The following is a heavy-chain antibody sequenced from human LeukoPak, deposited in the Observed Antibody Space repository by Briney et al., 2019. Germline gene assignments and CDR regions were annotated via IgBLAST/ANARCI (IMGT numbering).Heavy chain of an antibody. Sequence: SETLSLTCAVSGGSISSYYWSWIRQPAGKGLEWIGRIYTSGSTNYNPSLKSRVTMSVDTSKNQFSLKLSSVTAADTAVYYCAREPRIAAAGPFDYWGQGTLVTVSS. CDR3: AREPRIAAAGPFDY. V-gene: IGHV4-4*07. CDR2: IYTSGST. D-gene: IGHD6-13*01. CDR1: GGSISSYY. J-gene: IGHJ4*02.